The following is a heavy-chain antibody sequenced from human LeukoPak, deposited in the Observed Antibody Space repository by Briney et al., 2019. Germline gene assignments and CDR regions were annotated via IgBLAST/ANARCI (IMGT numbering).Heavy chain of an antibody. CDR1: GFSFSSYS. Sequence: GGSLRLSCAASGFSFSSYSMNWVRQAPGKGLEWVSSISSSSRYIYYADSVKGRFTISRDNAENSLYLQMNSLRAEDTAVYYCARDRITQDLDYWGQGTLVTVSS. CDR3: ARDRITQDLDY. D-gene: IGHD3-10*01. V-gene: IGHV3-21*06. CDR2: ISSSSRYI. J-gene: IGHJ4*02.